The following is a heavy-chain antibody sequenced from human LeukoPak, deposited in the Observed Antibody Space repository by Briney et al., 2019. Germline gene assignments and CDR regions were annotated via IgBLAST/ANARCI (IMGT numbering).Heavy chain of an antibody. Sequence: GGSLRLSCAASGFTFSSYSMNWVRQAPGKGLEWVSSISSSSSYIYYADSMKGRFTISRDNAKNSLYLQMNSLRAEDTAVYYCARETYGSGSYYRRFDYWGQGTLVTVSS. CDR1: GFTFSSYS. J-gene: IGHJ4*02. V-gene: IGHV3-21*01. CDR3: ARETYGSGSYYRRFDY. D-gene: IGHD3-10*01. CDR2: ISSSSSYI.